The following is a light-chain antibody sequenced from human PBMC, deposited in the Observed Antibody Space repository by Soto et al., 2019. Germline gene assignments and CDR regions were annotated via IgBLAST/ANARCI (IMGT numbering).Light chain of an antibody. V-gene: IGLV1-40*01. CDR3: QSYANSLSGPDNSLSGPEV. CDR1: SSNIGAGYA. J-gene: IGLJ2*01. Sequence: QSVLTQPPSVSGAPGESVTISCTGSSSNIGAGYAVHWYQQLPGTAPILLIYGDTNRPSGVPDRFSGSKSGTSASLAITGLQAEDEAAYFGQSYANSLSGPDNSLSGPEVFGAGTKLTVL. CDR2: GDT.